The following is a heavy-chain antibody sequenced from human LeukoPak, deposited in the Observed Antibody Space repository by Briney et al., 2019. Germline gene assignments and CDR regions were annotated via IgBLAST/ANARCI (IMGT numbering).Heavy chain of an antibody. D-gene: IGHD3-10*01. J-gene: IGHJ6*02. Sequence: SLRLSCAASGFTFSSYAMSWVRQAPGKGLEWVSAISGSGGSTYYADSVKGRFTISRDNSKNTLYLQMNSLRAEDTAVYYCAKFRFGDPNYYYYYGMDVWGQGTTVTVSS. CDR2: ISGSGGST. CDR1: GFTFSSYA. CDR3: AKFRFGDPNYYYYYGMDV. V-gene: IGHV3-23*01.